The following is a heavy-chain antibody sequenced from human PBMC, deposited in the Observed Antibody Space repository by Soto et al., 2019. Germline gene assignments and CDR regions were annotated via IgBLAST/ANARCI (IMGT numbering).Heavy chain of an antibody. J-gene: IGHJ3*02. CDR1: GFTFSSYA. CDR2: ISGSGGST. D-gene: IGHD5-12*01. V-gene: IGHV3-23*01. CDR3: SYEYGGYVGRDAFDI. Sequence: EVQLLESGGGLVQPGGSLRLSCAASGFTFSSYAMSWVRQAPGKGLEWVSAISGSGGSTYYADSVKGRFTISRDNSKNTLYLQMNRLRAEDTAVYYGSYEYGGYVGRDAFDIWGQGTMVTVSS.